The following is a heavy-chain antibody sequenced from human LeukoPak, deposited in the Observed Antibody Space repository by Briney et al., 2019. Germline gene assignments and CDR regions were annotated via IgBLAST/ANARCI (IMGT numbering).Heavy chain of an antibody. Sequence: PGGSLRLSCAASGFTVSSNYMSWVRQAPGKGLEWVSVIYSGGSTYYADSVKGRFTISRDNSKNTLYLQMNSLRAEDTAVYYCARELNRFPAWFVPWGQGTLVTVSS. J-gene: IGHJ5*02. CDR1: GFTVSSNY. V-gene: IGHV3-53*01. D-gene: IGHD3-10*01. CDR2: IYSGGST. CDR3: ARELNRFPAWFVP.